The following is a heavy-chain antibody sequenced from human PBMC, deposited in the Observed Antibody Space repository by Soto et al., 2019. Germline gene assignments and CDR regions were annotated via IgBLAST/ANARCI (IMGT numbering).Heavy chain of an antibody. CDR3: AKGTLPHYYYYGMDV. V-gene: IGHV3-23*01. CDR2: ISGSGGST. J-gene: IGHJ6*02. Sequence: SLRLSCAASGFTFSSYAMSWVRQAPGKGLEWVSAISGSGGSTYYADSVKGRFTISRDNSKNTLYLQMNSLRAEDTAVYYCAKGTLPHYYYYGMDVWGQGTTVTVSS. CDR1: GFTFSSYA.